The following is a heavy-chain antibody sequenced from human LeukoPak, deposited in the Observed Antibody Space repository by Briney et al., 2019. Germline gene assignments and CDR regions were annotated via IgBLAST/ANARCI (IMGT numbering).Heavy chain of an antibody. V-gene: IGHV4-59*08. CDR1: GGSITSYY. CDR3: AGLGSYQDC. J-gene: IGHJ4*02. CDR2: ISYSGTT. D-gene: IGHD1-26*01. Sequence: KPSETLSLTCTVSGGSITSYYWSWIRQPPGKGLEWIGYISYSGTTNYNPSLKSRVTFSVDTSKDQFPLKLTSVTAADTAVYYCAGLGSYQDCWGQGTLVTVSS.